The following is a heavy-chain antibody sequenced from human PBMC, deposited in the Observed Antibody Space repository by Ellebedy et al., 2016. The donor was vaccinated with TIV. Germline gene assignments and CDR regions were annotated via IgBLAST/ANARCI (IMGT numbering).Heavy chain of an antibody. D-gene: IGHD3-22*01. CDR2: IYYTGSS. CDR1: GASINSYY. CDR3: ARFTYFSSGYVDT. J-gene: IGHJ4*02. Sequence: SETLSLTXTVSGASINSYYWSWIRQPPGRGLEWIGYIYYTGSSNYNPSLKSRSTISVDTSKNQFSLKLSSVTAADTAVYYCARFTYFSSGYVDTWGQGTLVTVSS. V-gene: IGHV4-59*01.